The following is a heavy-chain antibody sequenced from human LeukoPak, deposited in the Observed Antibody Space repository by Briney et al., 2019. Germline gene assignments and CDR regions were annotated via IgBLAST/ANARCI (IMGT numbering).Heavy chain of an antibody. CDR1: DDSITMYY. J-gene: IGHJ3*02. V-gene: IGHV4-59*01. CDR3: AREKPYYYDSSGAFDI. CDR2: IYYSGST. D-gene: IGHD3-22*01. Sequence: PSETLSLTCSVSDDSITMYYWTWIRQPPGKGLEWIGYIYYSGSTNYNPSLKSRVTISVDTSKNQFSLKLSSVTAADTAVYYCAREKPYYYDSSGAFDIWGQGTMVTVSS.